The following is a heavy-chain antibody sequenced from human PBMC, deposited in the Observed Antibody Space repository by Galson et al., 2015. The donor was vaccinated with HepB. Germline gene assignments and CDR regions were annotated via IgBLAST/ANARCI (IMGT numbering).Heavy chain of an antibody. Sequence: SVKVSCKASGYTFTGYYMHWVRQAPGQGLEWMGWINPNSGGTNYAQKFQGRVTMTRDTSISTAYMELSRLRSDDTAVYYCARKGEYSSSPLDYWGQGTLVTVSS. CDR1: GYTFTGYY. CDR2: INPNSGGT. CDR3: ARKGEYSSSPLDY. D-gene: IGHD6-6*01. J-gene: IGHJ4*02. V-gene: IGHV1-2*02.